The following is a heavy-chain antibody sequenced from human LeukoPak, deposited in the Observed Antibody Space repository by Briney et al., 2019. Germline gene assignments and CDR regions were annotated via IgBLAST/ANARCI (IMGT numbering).Heavy chain of an antibody. V-gene: IGHV4-59*12. CDR2: IYYSGST. D-gene: IGHD3-3*01. CDR1: GGSISSYY. J-gene: IGHJ4*02. CDR3: ARGYDDSGAFDY. Sequence: SETLSLTCTVSGGSISSYYWSWIRQPPGKGLEWIGYIYYSGSTNYNPSLKSRVTISVDTSKNQFSLKLSSVAAADTAVYYCARGYDDSGAFDYWGQGTLVTVSS.